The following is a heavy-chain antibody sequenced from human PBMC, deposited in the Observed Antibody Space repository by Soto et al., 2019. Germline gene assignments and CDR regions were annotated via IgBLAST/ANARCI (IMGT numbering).Heavy chain of an antibody. J-gene: IGHJ4*02. CDR1: GFTFSNYA. Sequence: EVQLLESGGGLVQPGGSLRLSCAAPGFTFSNYAMNWVRQAPGKGLEWVSVISGSGGSTYYADSVKGRFTISRDNSKTTLYLQMNSLRGEDSAVYYGAWRSSGWYFDYWGQGALVTVSS. D-gene: IGHD6-19*01. V-gene: IGHV3-23*01. CDR3: AWRSSGWYFDY. CDR2: ISGSGGST.